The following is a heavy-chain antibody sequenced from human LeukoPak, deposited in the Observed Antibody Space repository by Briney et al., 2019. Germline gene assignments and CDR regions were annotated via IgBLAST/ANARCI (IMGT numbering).Heavy chain of an antibody. Sequence: NPGGSLRLSCAASGFTFSSYSMSWVRQAPGKGLECVSSITTSSSYIYYADSVKGRFTISRDNAKNSLYLQMNSLRAEDTAVYYCARVVRGYNYGYLDYWGEGTLVTVSS. J-gene: IGHJ4*02. CDR1: GFTFSSYS. D-gene: IGHD5-18*01. CDR3: ARVVRGYNYGYLDY. V-gene: IGHV3-21*01. CDR2: ITTSSSYI.